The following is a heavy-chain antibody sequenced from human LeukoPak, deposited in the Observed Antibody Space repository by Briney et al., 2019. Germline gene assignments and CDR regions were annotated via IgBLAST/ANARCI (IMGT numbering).Heavy chain of an antibody. V-gene: IGHV5-51*01. CDR1: GYIFSNYW. CDR2: IYPDDSDT. D-gene: IGHD6-19*01. Sequence: GESLKISCKGSGYIFSNYWIDWVRQMPGKGLEWMGIIYPDDSDTKYSPSFQGQVTISVDKSISTAYLQWGSLKASDTAMYYCARRSRGSGWTPIDYWGQGTLVTVSS. J-gene: IGHJ4*02. CDR3: ARRSRGSGWTPIDY.